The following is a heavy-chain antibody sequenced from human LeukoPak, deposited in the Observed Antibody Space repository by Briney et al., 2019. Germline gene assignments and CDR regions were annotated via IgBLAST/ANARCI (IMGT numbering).Heavy chain of an antibody. D-gene: IGHD2-15*01. V-gene: IGHV5-51*01. Sequence: GESLKISCKGSGYSFTSYWIGWVRQMPGKGLEWMGIIYPGDYDTRYGPSFQGQVTISADKSISTAYLQWSSLKASDTAMYYCARSPRILGFDYWGQGTLVTVSS. CDR2: IYPGDYDT. CDR1: GYSFTSYW. J-gene: IGHJ4*02. CDR3: ARSPRILGFDY.